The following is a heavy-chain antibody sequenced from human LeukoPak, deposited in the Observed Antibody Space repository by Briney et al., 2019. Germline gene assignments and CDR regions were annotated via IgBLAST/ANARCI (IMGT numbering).Heavy chain of an antibody. CDR2: IYYSGST. J-gene: IGHJ3*02. Sequence: SETLSLTCTVSGGSISSGDYYWSWTRQPPGKGLEWIGYIYYSGSTYYNPSLKSRVTISVDTSKNQFSLKLSSVTAADTAVYYCARGDYYDSSGYYSSVAFDIWGQGTMVTVSS. CDR1: GGSISSGDYY. CDR3: ARGDYYDSSGYYSSVAFDI. D-gene: IGHD3-22*01. V-gene: IGHV4-30-4*08.